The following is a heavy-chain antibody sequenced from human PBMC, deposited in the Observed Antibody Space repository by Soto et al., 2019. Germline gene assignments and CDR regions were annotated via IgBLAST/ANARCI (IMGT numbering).Heavy chain of an antibody. CDR2: ISGSGVST. V-gene: IGHV3-23*01. Sequence: GGSLRLSCVASGFSFSNYAMTWVRHAPRKGLEWVSVISGSGVSTNYADSVKGRFTISRDNSQNTLYLEMNSLRAEDTAIYYCAKFGGRDYWGQGTLVTVSS. CDR3: AKFGGRDY. D-gene: IGHD3-10*01. CDR1: GFSFSNYA. J-gene: IGHJ4*02.